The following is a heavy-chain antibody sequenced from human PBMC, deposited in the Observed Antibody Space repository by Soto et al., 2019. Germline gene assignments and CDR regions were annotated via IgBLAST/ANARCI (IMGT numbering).Heavy chain of an antibody. CDR1: GGSFSGYY. D-gene: IGHD4-17*01. J-gene: IGHJ4*02. Sequence: QVQLQQWGAGLLKPSETLSLTCAVYGGSFSGYYWSWIRQPPGKGLEWIGEINHSGSTNYNPSLKSRVTISVDTSKNQFSLKLSSVTAAATGVYYCASSVYGDYSNTHFDYWGQGTLVTVSS. CDR2: INHSGST. CDR3: ASSVYGDYSNTHFDY. V-gene: IGHV4-34*01.